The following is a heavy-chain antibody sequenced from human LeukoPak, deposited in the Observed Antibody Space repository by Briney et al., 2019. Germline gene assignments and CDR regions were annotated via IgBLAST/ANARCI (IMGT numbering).Heavy chain of an antibody. CDR1: GFTFSSYS. Sequence: GGSLRLSCAASGFTFSSYSMTWVRQAPGKGLEWVSSISSSSSYIYYADSVKGRFTISRDNAKNSLYLQMNSLRAEDTAVYYCASLAVPHFDYWGQGTLVTVSS. CDR2: ISSSSSYI. J-gene: IGHJ4*02. V-gene: IGHV3-21*01. CDR3: ASLAVPHFDY. D-gene: IGHD2-15*01.